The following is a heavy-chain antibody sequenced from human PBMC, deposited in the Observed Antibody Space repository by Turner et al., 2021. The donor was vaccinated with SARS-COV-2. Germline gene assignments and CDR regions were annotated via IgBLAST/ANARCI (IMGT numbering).Heavy chain of an antibody. D-gene: IGHD2-15*01. CDR3: AREESGSFGAYGMDV. CDR1: GFTFSSYW. Sequence: EVQLVESGGGLVQPGGSLRLSCAASGFTFSSYWMNWVRQAPGKGLEWVANIKQDGSEKYYVDSVKGRFTISRDNAKNSLYLQMNSLRDEDTAVYYCAREESGSFGAYGMDVWGQGTTVTVSS. V-gene: IGHV3-7*03. J-gene: IGHJ6*02. CDR2: IKQDGSEK.